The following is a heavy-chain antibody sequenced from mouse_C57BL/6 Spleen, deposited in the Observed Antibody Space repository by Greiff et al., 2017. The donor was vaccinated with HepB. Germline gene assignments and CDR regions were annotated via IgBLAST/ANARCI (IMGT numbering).Heavy chain of an antibody. V-gene: IGHV1-42*01. CDR3: ANYGSSYGGYFDV. D-gene: IGHD1-1*01. CDR1: GYSFTGYY. Sequence: EVKLQESGPELVKPGASVKISCKASGYSFTGYYMNWVKQSPEKSLEWIGEINPSTGGTTYNQKFKAKATLTVDKSSSTAYMQLKSLTSEDSAVYYCANYGSSYGGYFDVWGTGTTVTVSS. CDR2: INPSTGGT. J-gene: IGHJ1*03.